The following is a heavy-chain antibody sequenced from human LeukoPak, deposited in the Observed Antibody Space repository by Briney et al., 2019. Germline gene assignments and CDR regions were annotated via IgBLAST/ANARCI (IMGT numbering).Heavy chain of an antibody. Sequence: ASVKVSCKASGGTFSSYAISWVRQAPGQGLEWMGGIIPIFGTANYAQKFQGRVTITADKSTSTAYMELSSLRSEDTAVYYCARARTVTTLAPLGYWGQGTLVTVSS. CDR3: ARARTVTTLAPLGY. CDR2: IIPIFGTA. J-gene: IGHJ4*02. CDR1: GGTFSSYA. D-gene: IGHD4-17*01. V-gene: IGHV1-69*06.